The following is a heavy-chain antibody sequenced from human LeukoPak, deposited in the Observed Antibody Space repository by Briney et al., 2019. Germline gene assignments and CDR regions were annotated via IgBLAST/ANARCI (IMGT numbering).Heavy chain of an antibody. CDR2: IYYSGST. CDR3: AGGTAVVNFDY. CDR1: GGSISSYY. V-gene: IGHV4-59*01. Sequence: SETLSLTCTVSGGSISSYYCSWIRQPPGKGLEWIGYIYYSGSTNYNPSLKSRVTISVDTSKNQFSLKRTSVTAADPAVYYCAGGTAVVNFDYWGQGTLVTVSS. J-gene: IGHJ4*02. D-gene: IGHD5-18*01.